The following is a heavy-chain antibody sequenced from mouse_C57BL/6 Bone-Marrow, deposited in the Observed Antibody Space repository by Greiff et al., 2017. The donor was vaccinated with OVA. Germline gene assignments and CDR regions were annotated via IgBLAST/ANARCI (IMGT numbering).Heavy chain of an antibody. CDR2: INPNYGTT. D-gene: IGHD1-1*01. V-gene: IGHV1-39*01. Sequence: EVQLQESGPELVKPGASVKISCKASGYSFTDYNMNWVKQSNGKSLEWIGVINPNYGTTSYNQKFKGKATLTVDQSSSTAYMQLNSLTSEDSAVYYCARLGPITTVVAHYAMDYWGQGTSVTVSS. J-gene: IGHJ4*01. CDR1: GYSFTDYN. CDR3: ARLGPITTVVAHYAMDY.